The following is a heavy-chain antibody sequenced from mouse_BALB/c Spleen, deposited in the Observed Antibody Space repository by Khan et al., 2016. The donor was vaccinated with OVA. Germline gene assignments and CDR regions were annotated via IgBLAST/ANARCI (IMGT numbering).Heavy chain of an antibody. D-gene: IGHD1-1*01. CDR1: GYTFINYW. V-gene: IGHV1-7*01. J-gene: IGHJ2*01. Sequence: VQLQQSGAELAKPGASVKMSCKASGYTFINYWILWVKQRPGQGLEWIGYIKPSTGYTEYNQNFKDKATLTADKSSRTAYMQLSSLTSEDSAVYYCARRGLRWDFDYWGQGTTLTVSS. CDR3: ARRGLRWDFDY. CDR2: IKPSTGYT.